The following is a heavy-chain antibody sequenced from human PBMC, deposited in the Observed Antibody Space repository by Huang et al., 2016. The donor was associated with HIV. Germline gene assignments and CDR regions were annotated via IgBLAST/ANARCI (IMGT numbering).Heavy chain of an antibody. J-gene: IGHJ4*02. D-gene: IGHD6-6*01. CDR2: RNPKRGGT. Sequence: QVQLVQSGAEVKNPGASVRVSCKASGYTFTDSNIHWVRQAPGQGLEWRGGRNPKRGGTLYAQRLQGRITMTRDTTISTVHMDLRRIQSDDTAVYFCARDWSFGSSTSPADWGQGTLVTVSS. CDR3: ARDWSFGSSTSPAD. V-gene: IGHV1-2*02. CDR1: GYTFTDSN.